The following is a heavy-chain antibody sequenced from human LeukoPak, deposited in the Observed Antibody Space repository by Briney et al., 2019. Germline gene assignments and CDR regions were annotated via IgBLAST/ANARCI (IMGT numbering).Heavy chain of an antibody. CDR2: IKQDGSEK. CDR1: GFTFSSYW. V-gene: IGHV3-7*03. CDR3: ARVDRIGNYYGSPGWFDP. D-gene: IGHD3-10*01. Sequence: QAGGSLRLSCAASGFTFSSYWMSWVRQAPGKGLEWVANIKQDGSEKYYVDSVKGRFTISRDNAKNSLYLQTNSLRAEDTAVYYCARVDRIGNYYGSPGWFDPWGQGTLVTVSS. J-gene: IGHJ5*02.